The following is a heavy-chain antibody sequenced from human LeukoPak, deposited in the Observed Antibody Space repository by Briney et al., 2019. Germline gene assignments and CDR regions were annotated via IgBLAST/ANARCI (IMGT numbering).Heavy chain of an antibody. CDR2: IYYSGST. D-gene: IGHD6-13*01. J-gene: IGHJ4*02. V-gene: IGHV4-61*01. CDR3: ARYSTSWYTFDY. Sequence: SETQSLTCTVSGGSVSGTSFYWSWIRQPPGKGQEWIGYIYYSGSTTYSPSLKSRVTISVDTSKNQFSLKLSSVTAADTAVYFCARYSTSWYTFDYWGQGTLVTVSS. CDR1: GGSVSGTSFY.